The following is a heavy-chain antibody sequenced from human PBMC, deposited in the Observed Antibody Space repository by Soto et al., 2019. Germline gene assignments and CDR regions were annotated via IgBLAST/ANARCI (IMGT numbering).Heavy chain of an antibody. Sequence: SETLSLTCSVSGGSINSASYHWSWLRQHPGKGLEFIGYIFYTGSTYSNPSLETRVTISVDTSKNHVSLRLNAVTAADTAVYYCARLDYGDSAFDSWGRGTLVTVSS. D-gene: IGHD4-17*01. CDR3: ARLDYGDSAFDS. CDR2: IFYTGST. V-gene: IGHV4-31*03. J-gene: IGHJ4*02. CDR1: GGSINSASYH.